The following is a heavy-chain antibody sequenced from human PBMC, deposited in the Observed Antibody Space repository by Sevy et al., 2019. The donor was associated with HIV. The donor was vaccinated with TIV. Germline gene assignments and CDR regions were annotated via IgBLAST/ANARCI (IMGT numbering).Heavy chain of an antibody. J-gene: IGHJ3*02. CDR2: IKSKTDGGTT. Sequence: GGSLRLSCAASGFTFSNAWMSWVRQAPGKGLEWVGRIKSKTDGGTTDYAAPVKGRFTISRDDSKNTLYLQMNSLKNEETALYYCTTDNNYDILTGYYNDAFDIWGQGTMVTVSS. D-gene: IGHD3-9*01. CDR3: TTDNNYDILTGYYNDAFDI. CDR1: GFTFSNAW. V-gene: IGHV3-15*01.